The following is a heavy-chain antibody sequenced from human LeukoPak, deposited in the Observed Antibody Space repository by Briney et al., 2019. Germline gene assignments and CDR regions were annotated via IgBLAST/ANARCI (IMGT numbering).Heavy chain of an antibody. Sequence: SETLSLTCSVSGLVSGGSITRSSYFWGWIRQPPGKGLEWIGEINHSGSTNYNPSLKSRVTISVDTSKNQFSLKLSSVTAADTAVYYCARRRDSSSWYRQRADWFDPWGQGTLVTVSS. CDR3: ARRRDSSSWYRQRADWFDP. J-gene: IGHJ5*02. CDR2: INHSGST. V-gene: IGHV4-39*07. CDR1: GLVSGGSITRSSYF. D-gene: IGHD6-13*01.